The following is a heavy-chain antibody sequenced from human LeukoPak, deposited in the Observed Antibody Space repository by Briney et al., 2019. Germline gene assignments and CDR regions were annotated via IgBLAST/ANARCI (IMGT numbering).Heavy chain of an antibody. CDR1: GGSINSYY. Sequence: PSETLSLTCAVYGGSINSYYWSWIRQPPGKGLEWIGYIYYSGSTNYNPSLKSRVTISVDTSKNQFSLKLSSVTAADTAVYYCARSSGDTAMVTDYWGQGTLVTVSS. D-gene: IGHD5-18*01. V-gene: IGHV4-59*01. CDR2: IYYSGST. J-gene: IGHJ4*02. CDR3: ARSSGDTAMVTDY.